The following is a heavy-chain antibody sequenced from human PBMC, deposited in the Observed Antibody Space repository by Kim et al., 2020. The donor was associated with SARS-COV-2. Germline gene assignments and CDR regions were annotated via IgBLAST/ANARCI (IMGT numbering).Heavy chain of an antibody. CDR2: VTMNAGRQ. V-gene: IGHV3-43*01. J-gene: IGHJ4*01. CDR1: GFKFGNYN. Sequence: GGSLRLSCIASGFKFGNYNMHWVRQAPLRGLEWVAVVTMNAGRQSYVDSVTGRFTISRDNTKNSLFLQMNSLRVEDTAVYYCGRAPCARTPDHCGYGTL. CDR3: GRAPCARTPDH.